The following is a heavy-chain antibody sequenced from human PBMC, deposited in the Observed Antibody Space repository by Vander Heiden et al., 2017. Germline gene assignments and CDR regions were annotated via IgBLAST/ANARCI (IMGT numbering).Heavy chain of an antibody. CDR1: GFTFSSHS. Sequence: EVQLVESGGGLLQPGGSLRLYCAASGFTFSSHSMNWVRQAPGKGLEWVSYISGGSGTIYYADSVKGRFTISRDNAKNSLYLQMNSLRDEDTAVYYCARVPYGSGSYRFDYWGQGTLVTVSS. J-gene: IGHJ4*02. D-gene: IGHD3-10*01. V-gene: IGHV3-48*02. CDR2: ISGGSGTI. CDR3: ARVPYGSGSYRFDY.